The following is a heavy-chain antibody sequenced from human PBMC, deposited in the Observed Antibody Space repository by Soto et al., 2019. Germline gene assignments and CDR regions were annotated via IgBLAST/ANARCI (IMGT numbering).Heavy chain of an antibody. CDR2: ISYDGSNK. V-gene: IGHV3-30*18. CDR3: AKIRRDGYNYYYYYGMDV. CDR1: GFTFSSYG. Sequence: PGGSLRLSCAASGFTFSSYGMHWVRQAPGKGLEWVAVISYDGSNKYYADSVKGRFTISRDNSKNTLYLQMNSLRAEDTAVYYCAKIRRDGYNYYYYYGMDVWGQGTTVTV. D-gene: IGHD5-12*01. J-gene: IGHJ6*02.